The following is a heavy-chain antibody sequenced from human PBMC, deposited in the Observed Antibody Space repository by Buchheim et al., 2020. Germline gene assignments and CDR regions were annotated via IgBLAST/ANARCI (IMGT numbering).Heavy chain of an antibody. V-gene: IGHV3-30*03. D-gene: IGHD1-26*01. Sequence: QVQLVESGGGVVQPGRSLRLSCAASGFTFSSYGMHWVRQAPGKGLEWVAVISYDGSNKYYADSVKGRFTISRDNSKNTLYLQMNSLRAEDTAVYYCATDTTGEPLSWGQGTL. J-gene: IGHJ4*02. CDR3: ATDTTGEPLS. CDR2: ISYDGSNK. CDR1: GFTFSSYG.